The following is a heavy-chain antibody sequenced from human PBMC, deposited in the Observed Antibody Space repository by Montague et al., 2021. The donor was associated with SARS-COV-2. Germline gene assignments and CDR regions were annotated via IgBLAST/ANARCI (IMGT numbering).Heavy chain of an antibody. CDR1: GGSVSSSSYY. Sequence: SETLSLTCTISGGSVSSSSYYWGWIRQPPGKGLEWIGYIYYSGSTNYNPSLKSRVTISVDTSKNQFSLKLSSVTAADTAVYYCARDSYSSSWATPYWYFDLWGRGTLVTVSS. CDR3: ARDSYSSSWATPYWYFDL. CDR2: IYYSGST. V-gene: IGHV4-61*01. D-gene: IGHD6-13*01. J-gene: IGHJ2*01.